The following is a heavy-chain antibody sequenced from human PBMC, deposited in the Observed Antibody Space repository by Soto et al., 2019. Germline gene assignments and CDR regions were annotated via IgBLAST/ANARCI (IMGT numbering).Heavy chain of an antibody. CDR2: INPNSGGT. J-gene: IGHJ4*02. Sequence: ASLKVSCKASGYTFTGYYMHWVRQAPGQGLEWMGWINPNSGGTNYAQKFQGWVTMTRDTSISTAYMELSRLRSDDTAVYYCARELGSYTLDYWGQGTLVTVSS. V-gene: IGHV1-2*04. D-gene: IGHD3-10*01. CDR3: ARELGSYTLDY. CDR1: GYTFTGYY.